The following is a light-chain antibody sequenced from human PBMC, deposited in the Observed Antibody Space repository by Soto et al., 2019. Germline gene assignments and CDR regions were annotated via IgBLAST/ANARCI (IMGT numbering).Light chain of an antibody. Sequence: EIVMTQSPATLSLSPGERAALSCSASQSINSELAWYQQKPGQPPRLLIYGASTRATGVPARFTGSESGSEFTFTISGLQSEDFAVYYCQQCHNWPLTFGQGPRLEI. CDR1: QSINSE. J-gene: IGKJ2*01. CDR3: QQCHNWPLT. V-gene: IGKV3-15*01. CDR2: GAS.